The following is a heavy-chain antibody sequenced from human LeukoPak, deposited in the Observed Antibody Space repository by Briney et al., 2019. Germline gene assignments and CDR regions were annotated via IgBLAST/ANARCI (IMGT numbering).Heavy chain of an antibody. CDR2: IYYSGST. J-gene: IGHJ4*02. CDR1: GGSISSSSYY. CDR3: ARSLGYSYGHFDY. V-gene: IGHV4-39*07. D-gene: IGHD5-18*01. Sequence: SETLSLTCTVSGGSISSSSYYWGWIRQPPGKGLEWIGSIYYSGSTYYNPSLKSRVTISVDTSKNQFSLKLSSVTAADTAVYYCARSLGYSYGHFDYWGQGTLDTVSS.